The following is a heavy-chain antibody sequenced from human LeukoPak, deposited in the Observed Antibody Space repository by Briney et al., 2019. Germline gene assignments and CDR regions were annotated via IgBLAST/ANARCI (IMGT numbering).Heavy chain of an antibody. CDR3: ARGKQLAPGY. CDR2: INHSGRT. D-gene: IGHD6-6*01. CDR1: GGSFSGYY. V-gene: IGHV4-34*01. Sequence: SETLSLTCAVYGGSFSGYYWNWIRQPPGKGLEWIGEINHSGRTNNNPSLKSRVTISVDTSKKQFSLKLSSVTAADTAVYYCARGKQLAPGYWGQGTLVTVSS. J-gene: IGHJ4*02.